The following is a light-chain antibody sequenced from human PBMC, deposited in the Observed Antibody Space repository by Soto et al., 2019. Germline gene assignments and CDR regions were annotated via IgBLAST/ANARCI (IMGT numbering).Light chain of an antibody. CDR1: SSDVGGYNY. Sequence: QSVLTQPPSASGSPGQSVTISCTGTSSDVGGYNYVSWYQQHPGKAPKLMIYEVTQRPSGVPDRFSGSKSGNTASLTVSGLQAEDEADYYCAAWDDSLRGVVFGGGTKLTVL. J-gene: IGLJ2*01. CDR3: AAWDDSLRGVV. CDR2: EVT. V-gene: IGLV2-8*01.